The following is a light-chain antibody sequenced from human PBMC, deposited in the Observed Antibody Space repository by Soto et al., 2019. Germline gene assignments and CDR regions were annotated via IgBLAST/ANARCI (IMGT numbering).Light chain of an antibody. Sequence: QSVLTQPPSASGTPGQRVSISCSGSGSNIGANTVQWYQQSPGTAPKLLIYSNSQRPSGVPDRFSASKSGTSASLAISGLQSEDEADYYCASWDDRLKVVFGGGTKLTVL. CDR1: GSNIGANT. V-gene: IGLV1-44*01. CDR3: ASWDDRLKVV. CDR2: SNS. J-gene: IGLJ3*02.